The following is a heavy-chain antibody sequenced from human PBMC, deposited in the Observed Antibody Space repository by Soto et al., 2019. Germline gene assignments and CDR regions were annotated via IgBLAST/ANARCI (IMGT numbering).Heavy chain of an antibody. Sequence: QVQLVQSGAEVKKPGASVKVSCKASGYTFTSYDINWVRQATGQGLEWMGWMNPNSGNTGYAQKFQGRVTMTRNTSISTAYMELSSLRSEDTAVYYCPRTWPDENWFDPWGQGTLVTVSS. CDR1: GYTFTSYD. V-gene: IGHV1-8*01. CDR3: PRTWPDENWFDP. CDR2: MNPNSGNT. J-gene: IGHJ5*02.